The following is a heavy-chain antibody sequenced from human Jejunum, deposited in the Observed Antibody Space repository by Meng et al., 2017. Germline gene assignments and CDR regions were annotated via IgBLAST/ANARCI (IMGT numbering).Heavy chain of an antibody. J-gene: IGHJ4*02. D-gene: IGHD4-11*01. Sequence: WGSLRLSCAASGFTFSRHTMNWVRQAPGKGLEWVSSINRGGSNVVYAYSVKGRCTVSRDNAKSLLYVQLTSLRVEDTAVNYCTRETVPTTRRQFDYWGQGTLVTVSS. V-gene: IGHV3-21*06. CDR3: TRETVPTTRRQFDY. CDR1: GFTFSRHT. CDR2: INRGGSNV.